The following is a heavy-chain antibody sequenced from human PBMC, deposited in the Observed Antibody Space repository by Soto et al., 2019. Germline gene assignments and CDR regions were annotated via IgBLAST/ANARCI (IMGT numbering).Heavy chain of an antibody. CDR1: DGSSSSYY. CDR3: ARNRPGPYDY. J-gene: IGHJ4*02. Sequence: PFVTMSLTCTVADGSSSSYYWSWIRQPPGKGLEWIGYIYYSGSTNYNPSLKSRLTISVDTSKNQFSLMLRSVTDADTAVYYCARNRPGPYDYWGQGTLVTVSS. V-gene: IGHV4-59*08. D-gene: IGHD2-8*02. CDR2: IYYSGST.